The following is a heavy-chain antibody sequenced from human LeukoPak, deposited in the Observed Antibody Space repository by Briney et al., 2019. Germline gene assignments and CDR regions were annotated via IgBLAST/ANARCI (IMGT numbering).Heavy chain of an antibody. V-gene: IGHV3-21*01. J-gene: IGHJ6*02. Sequence: KPGGSLRLSCAASGFTFSSYSMNWVRQAPGKGLEWVSSISSSSSYIYYADSVKGRFTISRDNAKNSLYLQMNSLRAEDTAVYYCARINLYPFYYYYGMDVWGQGTTVTVSS. CDR3: ARINLYPFYYYYGMDV. CDR2: ISSSSSYI. CDR1: GFTFSSYS. D-gene: IGHD2-2*01.